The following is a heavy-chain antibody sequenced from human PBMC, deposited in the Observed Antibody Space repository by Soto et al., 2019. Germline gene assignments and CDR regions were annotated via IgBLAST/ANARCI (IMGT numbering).Heavy chain of an antibody. CDR1: GFTFSSYA. Sequence: PGGSLRLSCSASGFTFSSYAMRWVRQAPGKGLEWVAVISYDGSNTYYADSVKGRFTISRDNSKNTLYLQMNSLRAEDTAVYYCARAREDIVVVPTLAAAGPDAPWGQGTLVTLSS. D-gene: IGHD2-2*01. V-gene: IGHV3-30-3*01. CDR3: ARAREDIVVVPTLAAAGPDAP. CDR2: ISYDGSNT. J-gene: IGHJ5*02.